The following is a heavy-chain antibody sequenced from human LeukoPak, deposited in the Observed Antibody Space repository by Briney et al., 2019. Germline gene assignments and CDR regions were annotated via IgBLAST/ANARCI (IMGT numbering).Heavy chain of an antibody. D-gene: IGHD6-13*01. V-gene: IGHV4-34*01. CDR1: GGSFSGYY. CDR3: ARVSMFSWQLVYYFDY. J-gene: IGHJ4*02. CDR2: INHSGST. Sequence: SETLSLTCAVYGGSFSGYYWSWIRQPPGKGLEWIGEINHSGSTNYNQSLKSRVTISVDTSKNQFSLKLSSVTAADTAVYYCARVSMFSWQLVYYFDYWGQGTLVTVSS.